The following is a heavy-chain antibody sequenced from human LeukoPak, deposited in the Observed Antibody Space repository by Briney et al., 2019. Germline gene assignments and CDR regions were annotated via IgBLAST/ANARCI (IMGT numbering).Heavy chain of an antibody. D-gene: IGHD3-10*01. CDR1: GGSFSGYY. CDR3: ARVIYGSGSYFDY. Sequence: SETLSLTCAVYGGSFSGYYWSWIRQPPGKGLEWIGEINHSGSTNYNPSLKSRVTISVDTSKNQFSLKLSSVTAADTAVYYCARVIYGSGSYFDYWGQGTLVTVSS. V-gene: IGHV4-34*01. J-gene: IGHJ4*02. CDR2: INHSGST.